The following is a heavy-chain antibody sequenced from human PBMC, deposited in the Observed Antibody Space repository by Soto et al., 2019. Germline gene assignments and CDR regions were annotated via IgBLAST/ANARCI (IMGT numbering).Heavy chain of an antibody. CDR3: AKDSSSLIVGATGGMDV. J-gene: IGHJ6*02. CDR1: GFTFSSYG. CDR2: ISYDGSNK. D-gene: IGHD1-26*01. Sequence: QVQLVESGGGVVQPGRSLRLSCAASGFTFSSYGMHWVRQAPGKGLEWVAVISYDGSNKYYADSVKGRFTISRDNSKNPLYLQMNSLRAEDTAVYYCAKDSSSLIVGATGGMDVWGQGTTVTVSS. V-gene: IGHV3-30*18.